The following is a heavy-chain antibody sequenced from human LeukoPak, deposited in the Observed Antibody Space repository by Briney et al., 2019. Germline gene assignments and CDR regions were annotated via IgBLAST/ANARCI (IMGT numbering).Heavy chain of an antibody. J-gene: IGHJ3*02. CDR1: GGSISSYY. Sequence: PSETLSLTCTVSGGSISSYYWSWIRQPPGKGLEWIGYIYYSGSTNYNPSLKSRATISVDTSKNQFSLKLSSVTAADTAVYYCARAFLGFEAFDIWGQGTMVTVSS. CDR2: IYYSGST. CDR3: ARAFLGFEAFDI. V-gene: IGHV4-59*01.